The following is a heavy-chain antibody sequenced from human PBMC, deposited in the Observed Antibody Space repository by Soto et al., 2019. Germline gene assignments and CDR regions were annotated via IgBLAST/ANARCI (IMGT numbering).Heavy chain of an antibody. D-gene: IGHD3-10*01. CDR3: ARDDEYSGNGMDV. CDR1: GFTFSNYG. CDR2: ILNDGSNR. Sequence: QVQLVESGGGVVQPGRSLRLSCAASGFTFSNYGMHWVRQAPGKGLGWVAVILNDGSNRYHADSVKDRFTISRDNSKNMRYLQMTRLRAQETAAYYCARDDEYSGNGMDVWGQGTTVTVS. V-gene: IGHV3-33*01. J-gene: IGHJ6*02.